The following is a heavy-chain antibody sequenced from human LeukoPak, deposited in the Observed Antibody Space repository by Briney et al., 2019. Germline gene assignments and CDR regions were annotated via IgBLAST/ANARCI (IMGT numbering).Heavy chain of an antibody. V-gene: IGHV3-7*05. D-gene: IGHD1-26*01. Sequence: GSLRLSCTASGFTFSNHWMTWVRQAPGKGLEWVANIKQDGSEKYYLDSVKGRFTISRDNAKNSLYLQINSLRAEDTAFYYCARAGRVDYWGQGTLVTVSS. J-gene: IGHJ4*02. CDR1: GFTFSNHW. CDR3: ARAGRVDY. CDR2: IKQDGSEK.